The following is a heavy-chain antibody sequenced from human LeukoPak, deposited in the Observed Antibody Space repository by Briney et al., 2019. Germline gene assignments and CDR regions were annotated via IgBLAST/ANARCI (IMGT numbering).Heavy chain of an antibody. CDR1: GFAFSSPS. CDR3: ARGMIRGALWCVDY. V-gene: IGHV3-21*01. CDR2: ISSSGSYK. J-gene: IGHJ4*02. D-gene: IGHD3-10*01. Sequence: PGGSLRLSCAASGFAFSSPSMHCIRQAPGKGLEWVSSISSSGSYKYYADSLKGRSTISRDNADNSVFLQLNSLTVEDTAVYYCARGMIRGALWCVDYWGVGSLVTVSS.